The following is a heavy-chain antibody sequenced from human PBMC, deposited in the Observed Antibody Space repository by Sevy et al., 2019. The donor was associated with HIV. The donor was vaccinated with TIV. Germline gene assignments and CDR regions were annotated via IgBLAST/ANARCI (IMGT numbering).Heavy chain of an antibody. D-gene: IGHD3-10*01. CDR3: ARAVRITMVRDNWFDP. V-gene: IGHV4-61*01. J-gene: IGHJ5*02. CDR2: IYYSGST. CDR1: GSSVSSGSYY. Sequence: SESLSLTCTVSGSSVSSGSYYWSWIRQPPGKGLEWIGYIYYSGSTNYNPSLKSPVTISVDTSKNLFSLKLSSVTASERAVYYCARAVRITMVRDNWFDPWGQGSLVTVSS.